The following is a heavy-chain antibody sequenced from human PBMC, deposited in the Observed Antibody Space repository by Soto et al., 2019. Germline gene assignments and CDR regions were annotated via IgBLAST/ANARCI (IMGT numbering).Heavy chain of an antibody. CDR2: ISTSGST. D-gene: IGHD3-16*02. CDR1: GGSISSYY. Sequence: QVQLQESGPGLVKPSETLSLTCTVSGGSISSYYWSWIRQPAGKGLEWIGRISTSGSTNYNPSLKSRVTMSVDTSKNQFSLKLSSVTAADTAVYYCARGGFYDYVWGSYRTGGMDVWGQGTTVTVSS. J-gene: IGHJ6*02. CDR3: ARGGFYDYVWGSYRTGGMDV. V-gene: IGHV4-4*07.